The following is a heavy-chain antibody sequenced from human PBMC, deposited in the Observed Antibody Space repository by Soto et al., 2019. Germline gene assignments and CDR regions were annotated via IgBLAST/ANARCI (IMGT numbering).Heavy chain of an antibody. CDR1: GGSISSGGYY. V-gene: IGHV4-31*03. CDR3: ARSPHIQLWSYPSDY. D-gene: IGHD5-18*01. Sequence: QVQLQESGPGLVKPSQTLSLTCTVSGGSISSGGYYWSWIRQHPGKGLEWIGYIYFSGSTYYNPSRKSRVTISVDTSKNQFSRKLSSVTAADTAVYYCARSPHIQLWSYPSDYWGQGTLVTVSS. CDR2: IYFSGST. J-gene: IGHJ4*02.